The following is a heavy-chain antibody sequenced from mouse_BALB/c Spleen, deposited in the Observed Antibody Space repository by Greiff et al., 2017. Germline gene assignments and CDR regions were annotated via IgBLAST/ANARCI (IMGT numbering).Heavy chain of an antibody. CDR3: ARSSYEKAMDY. D-gene: IGHD2-3*01. J-gene: IGHJ4*01. CDR1: GYAFTNYL. V-gene: IGHV1-54*01. CDR2: INPGSGGT. Sequence: QVQLKESGAELVRPGTSVKVSCKASGYAFTNYLIEWVKQRPGQGLEWIGVINPGSGGTNYNEKFKGKATLTADKSSSTAYMQLSSLTSDDSAVYFCARSSYEKAMDYWGQGTSVTVSS.